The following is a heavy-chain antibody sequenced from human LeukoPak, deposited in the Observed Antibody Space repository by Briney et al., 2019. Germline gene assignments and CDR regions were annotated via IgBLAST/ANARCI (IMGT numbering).Heavy chain of an antibody. Sequence: GGSLRLSCAASGFTFSGSAMHWVRQASGKGLEWVGRIRSKANSYATAYAASVKGRFTISRDDSKNTAYLQMNSLKTEDTAVYYCTGLFLSHYDSSAVLWGQGTLVTVSS. J-gene: IGHJ4*02. D-gene: IGHD3-22*01. V-gene: IGHV3-73*01. CDR2: IRSKANSYAT. CDR3: TGLFLSHYDSSAVL. CDR1: GFTFSGSA.